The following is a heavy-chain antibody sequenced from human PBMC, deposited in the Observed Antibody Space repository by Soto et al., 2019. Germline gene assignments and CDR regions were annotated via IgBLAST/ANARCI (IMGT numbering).Heavy chain of an antibody. Sequence: GGSLRLSCAASGFTFSNAWMSWVRQAPGKGLEWVGRIKSKTDGGTTDYAAPVKGRFTISRDDSKNTLYLQMNSLKTEDTAVYYCTTGFWLGSSGWYGAFDIWGQGTMVTVSS. CDR1: GFTFSNAW. D-gene: IGHD6-19*01. CDR2: IKSKTDGGTT. J-gene: IGHJ3*02. V-gene: IGHV3-15*01. CDR3: TTGFWLGSSGWYGAFDI.